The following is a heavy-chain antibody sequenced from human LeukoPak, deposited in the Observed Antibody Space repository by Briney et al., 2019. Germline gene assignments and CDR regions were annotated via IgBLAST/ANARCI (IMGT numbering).Heavy chain of an antibody. CDR3: ARVVAVTSYYFDY. CDR2: ISSSSNST. V-gene: IGHV3-11*06. Sequence: AGSLSVSCAASGFTFSDYYMSWIRQDPGKGLEWISYISSSSNSTNCEHCEERSRPISRDNAKSSLYLQMNSLRAEDTAVYYCARVVAVTSYYFDYWGQKPGHR. J-gene: IGHJ4*01. CDR1: GFTFSDYY. D-gene: IGHD2-21*02.